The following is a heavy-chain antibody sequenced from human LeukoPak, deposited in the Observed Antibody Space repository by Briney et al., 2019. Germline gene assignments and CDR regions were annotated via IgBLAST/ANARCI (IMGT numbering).Heavy chain of an antibody. V-gene: IGHV1-2*04. CDR2: INPNSGGT. CDR3: ARDRFGPSMTTTPSGYYYMDV. CDR1: GYTFTGYY. J-gene: IGHJ6*03. D-gene: IGHD3-10*01. Sequence: ASVKVSCKASGYTFTGYYMHWVRQAPGQGLEWMGWINPNSGGTNYAQKFQGWVTMTRDTSTSTVYMELSSLRSEDTAVYYCARDRFGPSMTTTPSGYYYMDVWGKGTTVTVSS.